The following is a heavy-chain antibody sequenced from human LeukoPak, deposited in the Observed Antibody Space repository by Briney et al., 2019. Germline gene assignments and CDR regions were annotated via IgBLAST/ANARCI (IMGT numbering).Heavy chain of an antibody. CDR2: IYYSGST. D-gene: IGHD3-3*01. J-gene: IGHJ5*02. Sequence: SETLSLTCPVSGGSISSYYWSWIRQPPGKGLEWIGYIYYSGSTNYNPSLKSRVTISVDTSKNQFSLKLSSVTAADTAVYYCAGTIFGVVSNNWFDPWGQGTLVTVSS. CDR1: GGSISSYY. CDR3: AGTIFGVVSNNWFDP. V-gene: IGHV4-59*01.